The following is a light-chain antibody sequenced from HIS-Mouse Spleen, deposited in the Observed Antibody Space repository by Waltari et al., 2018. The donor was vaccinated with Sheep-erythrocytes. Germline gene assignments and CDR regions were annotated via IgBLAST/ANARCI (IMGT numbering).Light chain of an antibody. J-gene: IGLJ2*01. CDR3: QAWDSSTVV. Sequence: SYELTQPPSVSVSPGHTASIPRSGDKLGDKYACWYHQKPGQSPVLVIYQDSKRPSGIPERFSGSNSGNTATLTISGTQAMDEADYYCQAWDSSTVVFGGGTKLTVL. CDR2: QDS. CDR1: KLGDKY. V-gene: IGLV3-1*01.